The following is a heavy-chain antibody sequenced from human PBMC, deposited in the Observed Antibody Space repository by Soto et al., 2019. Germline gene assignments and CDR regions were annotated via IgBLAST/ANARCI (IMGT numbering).Heavy chain of an antibody. J-gene: IGHJ6*02. CDR1: GFTFSTYG. D-gene: IGHD4-17*01. CDR2: XSYDGTNK. Sequence: QVQLVESGGGEVQPGRSLTISCAASGFTFSTYGMHWVRQTXGKGXXXVXVXSYDGTNKFYSDSVKGRFTISRDNFKNTLTLQMNSLRADDTAVYSCAKDLQSYGDYDYYCYGMDVWGLGTRVTVSS. V-gene: IGHV3-30*18. CDR3: AKDLQSYGDYDYYCYGMDV.